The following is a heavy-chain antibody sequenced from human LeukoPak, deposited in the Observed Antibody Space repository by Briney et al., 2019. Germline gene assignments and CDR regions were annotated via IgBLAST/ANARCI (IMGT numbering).Heavy chain of an antibody. CDR3: ARGYSYGYPLLGY. V-gene: IGHV4-30-4*01. D-gene: IGHD5-18*01. Sequence: LQTLSLTCTVSGGSISSGDYYWSWIRQPPGKGLEWIGYIYYSGSTYYNPSLKSRVTISVDTSKNQFSLKLSSVTAADTAVYYCARGYSYGYPLLGYWGQGTLVTVSS. J-gene: IGHJ4*02. CDR2: IYYSGST. CDR1: GGSISSGDYY.